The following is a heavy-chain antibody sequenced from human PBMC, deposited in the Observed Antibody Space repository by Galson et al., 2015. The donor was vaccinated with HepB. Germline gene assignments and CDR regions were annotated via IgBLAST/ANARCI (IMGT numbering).Heavy chain of an antibody. J-gene: IGHJ5*02. V-gene: IGHV3-23*01. CDR2: IGKSATVT. D-gene: IGHD6-19*01. CDR1: GFTFSSFA. CDR3: ATGFKLAGAA. Sequence: SLRLSCAASGFTFSSFAMSWVRQPPGKGLEWVSSIGKSATVTYYVDSVKGRFTISRDDSKSTLYLQMNGLRAEDTAIYYCATGFKLAGAAWGQGTLVTVSS.